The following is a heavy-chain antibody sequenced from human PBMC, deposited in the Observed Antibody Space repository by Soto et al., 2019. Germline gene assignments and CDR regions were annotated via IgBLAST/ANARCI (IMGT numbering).Heavy chain of an antibody. CDR2: ISYSGST. Sequence: SETQSLTCTVSSDSISSYYWSWIRQPPGKRLEWIGYISYSGSTDYNPSLKSRVTISGDTSKNQFSLKVSSVTAAHTAVYYCARGTSCQLSFHYSGQGSLVAFSS. J-gene: IGHJ4*02. D-gene: IGHD2-2*01. CDR1: SDSISSYY. V-gene: IGHV4-59*01. CDR3: ARGTSCQLSFHY.